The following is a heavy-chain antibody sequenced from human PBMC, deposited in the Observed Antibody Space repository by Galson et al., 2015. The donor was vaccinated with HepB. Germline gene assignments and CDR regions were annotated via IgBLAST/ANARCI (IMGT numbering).Heavy chain of an antibody. Sequence: SVKVSCKASGGTFSSYAISWVRQAPGQGLEWMGGIIPIFGTANYAQKFQGRVTITADESTSTAYMELSSLRSEDTAVYYCARPSSGWYDRAKYADDAFDIWGQGTMVTVSS. CDR3: ARPSSGWYDRAKYADDAFDI. CDR1: GGTFSSYA. CDR2: IIPIFGTA. V-gene: IGHV1-69*13. D-gene: IGHD6-19*01. J-gene: IGHJ3*02.